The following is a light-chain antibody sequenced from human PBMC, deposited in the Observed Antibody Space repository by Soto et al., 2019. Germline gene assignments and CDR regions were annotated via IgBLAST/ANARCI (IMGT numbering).Light chain of an antibody. CDR1: QGISSW. V-gene: IGKV1-12*01. CDR2: AAS. CDR3: QQANSYPLT. Sequence: DIQMTQAPSSVSASVGDRVAITCRASQGISSWLAWYQQKPGKAPKLLIYAASSLQSGVPSRFSGSGSGTDFPLPRSSHQPEDYASYFYQQANSYPLTFYGVTKVEIK. J-gene: IGKJ4*01.